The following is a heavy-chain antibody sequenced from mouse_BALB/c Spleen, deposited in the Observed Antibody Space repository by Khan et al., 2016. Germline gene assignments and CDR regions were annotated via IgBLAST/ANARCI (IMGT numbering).Heavy chain of an antibody. CDR3: ARSQTARATGFAY. CDR1: GYTFTNYG. Sequence: QIQLVQSGPELKKPGETVKISCKASGYTFTNYGMNWVKQAPGEGLKWMGWINTYTGEPTYADDFKGRFAFSLETSASTAYLQINNLKNEDTATYFCARSQTARATGFAYWGQGTLVTVSA. V-gene: IGHV9-3-1*01. J-gene: IGHJ3*01. D-gene: IGHD3-2*01. CDR2: INTYTGEP.